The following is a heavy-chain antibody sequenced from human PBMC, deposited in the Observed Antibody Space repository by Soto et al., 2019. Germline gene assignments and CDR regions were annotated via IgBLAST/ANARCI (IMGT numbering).Heavy chain of an antibody. CDR1: GFTFSSYG. Sequence: GGSLRLSCAASGFTFSSYGMHWVRQAPGKGLEWVAVISYDGSNKYYADYVKGRFTISRDNSKNTLYLQMNSLRAEDTDVYFFANFVYPGRWDSNYGIDVWCQGSTVTVSS. CDR2: ISYDGSNK. V-gene: IGHV3-30*18. J-gene: IGHJ6*02. D-gene: IGHD1-26*01. CDR3: ANFVYPGRWDSNYGIDV.